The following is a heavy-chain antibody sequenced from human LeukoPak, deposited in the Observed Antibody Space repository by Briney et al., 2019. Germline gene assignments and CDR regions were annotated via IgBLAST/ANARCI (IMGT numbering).Heavy chain of an antibody. D-gene: IGHD6-19*01. CDR3: ARESYYSGWFDY. Sequence: SETLSLTCTVSGGSMSSYYWSWIRQPPGKGLEWIVYMYYSGSTDYNPSLKSRVIISVDTSKNQFSLRLNSVTAADTAVYYCARESYYSGWFDYWGQGTLVTVSS. CDR2: MYYSGST. V-gene: IGHV4-59*01. CDR1: GGSMSSYY. J-gene: IGHJ4*02.